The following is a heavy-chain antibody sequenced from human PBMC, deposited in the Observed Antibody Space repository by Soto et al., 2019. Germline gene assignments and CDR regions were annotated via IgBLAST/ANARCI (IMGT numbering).Heavy chain of an antibody. V-gene: IGHV1-3*01. J-gene: IGHJ6*02. CDR1: GYTFTSYA. Sequence: GASVKVSCKASGYTFTSYAMHWVRQAPGQRLEWMGWINAGNGNTKYSQKFQGRVTITRDTSASTAYMELSSLRSEDTAVYYCARGYCGGDCYSWNYYGMDVWGQGTTVTVSS. CDR3: ARGYCGGDCYSWNYYGMDV. D-gene: IGHD2-21*02. CDR2: INAGNGNT.